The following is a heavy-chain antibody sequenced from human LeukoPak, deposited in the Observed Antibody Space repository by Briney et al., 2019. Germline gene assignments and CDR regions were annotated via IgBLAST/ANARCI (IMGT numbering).Heavy chain of an antibody. CDR1: GDSVSGNTVV. CDR3: ARGHGKNWFDP. CDR2: TYYRSRWYN. Sequence: SQTLSLTCAISGDSVSGNTVVWNWIRLSPSRGLEWLGRTYYRSRWYNDYAVSVRSRITISPDTSKSQFSLQLNSVTPEDTATYYCARGHGKNWFDPWGQGTLVTVSS. J-gene: IGHJ5*02. V-gene: IGHV6-1*01.